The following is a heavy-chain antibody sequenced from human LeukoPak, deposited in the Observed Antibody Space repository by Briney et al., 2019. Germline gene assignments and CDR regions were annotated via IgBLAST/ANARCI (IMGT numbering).Heavy chain of an antibody. CDR3: ARAVVVPAAPTGWYFDL. D-gene: IGHD2-2*01. CDR2: IYHSGST. V-gene: IGHV4-59*12. Sequence: ASETLSLTCTVSGGSISSYYWSWIRQPLGKGLEWIGYIYHSGSTYYNPSLKSRVTISVDRSKNQFSLKLSSVTAADTAVYYCARAVVVPAAPTGWYFDLWGRGTLVTVSS. CDR1: GGSISSYY. J-gene: IGHJ2*01.